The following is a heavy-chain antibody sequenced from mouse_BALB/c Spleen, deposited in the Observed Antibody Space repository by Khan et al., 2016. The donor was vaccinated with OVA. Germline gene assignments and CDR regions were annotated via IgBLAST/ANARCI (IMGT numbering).Heavy chain of an antibody. J-gene: IGHJ4*01. V-gene: IGHV3-2*02. CDR1: GYSITSDYA. D-gene: IGHD2-3*01. CDR3: ARDGSRYNYAMDY. Sequence: EVQLQESGPGLAKPSQSLSLTCTVTGYSITSDYAWNWIRQFPGNKLEWMGYIRTSGSTNYNPALKSRISFTRDTSKNQFFLQLNSVTTEDAATYYCARDGSRYNYAMDYWGQGTPVTVSS. CDR2: IRTSGST.